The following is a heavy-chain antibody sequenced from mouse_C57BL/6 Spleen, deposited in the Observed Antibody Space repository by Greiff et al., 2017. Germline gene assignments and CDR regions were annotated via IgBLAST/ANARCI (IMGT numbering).Heavy chain of an antibody. CDR3: TNGYYRAFDY. Sequence: VQLQESGAELVRPGASVTLSCKASGYTFTDYEMHWVKQTPVHGLEWIGAIDPETGGTAYNQKFKGKAILTADKSSSTAYMELRSLTSEDSAVYYCTNGYYRAFDYWGQGTTLTVSS. D-gene: IGHD2-14*01. CDR1: GYTFTDYE. J-gene: IGHJ2*01. V-gene: IGHV1-15*01. CDR2: IDPETGGT.